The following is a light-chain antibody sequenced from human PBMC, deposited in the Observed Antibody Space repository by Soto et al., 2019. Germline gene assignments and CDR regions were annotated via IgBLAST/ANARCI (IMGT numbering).Light chain of an antibody. J-gene: IGLJ1*01. CDR2: EVS. Sequence: QSALTQPASVSGSPGQSITISCPGTSSDVGGYNYVSWYQQHPGKAPKLMIYEVSNRPSGVSNRFSGSKSGNTASLTISGLQAEDEADYYCSSYTSSSTRVFGTGTKLTVL. CDR1: SSDVGGYNY. V-gene: IGLV2-14*01. CDR3: SSYTSSSTRV.